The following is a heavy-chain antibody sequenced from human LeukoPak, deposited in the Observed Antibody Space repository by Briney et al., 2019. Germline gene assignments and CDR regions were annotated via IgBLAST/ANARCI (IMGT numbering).Heavy chain of an antibody. Sequence: SGTLSLTCAVSGGSISSSSYYWGWIRQPPGKGLEWIGSIYYSGSTYYNPSLKSRVTISVDTSKNQFSLKLSSVTAADTAVYYCARHEEGSYYEKYFQHWGQGTLVTVSS. CDR1: GGSISSSSYY. CDR2: IYYSGST. J-gene: IGHJ1*01. CDR3: ARHEEGSYYEKYFQH. D-gene: IGHD1-26*01. V-gene: IGHV4-39*01.